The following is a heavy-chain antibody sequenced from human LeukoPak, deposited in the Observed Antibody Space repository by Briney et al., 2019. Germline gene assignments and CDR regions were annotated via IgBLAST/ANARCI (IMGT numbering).Heavy chain of an antibody. V-gene: IGHV3-74*01. CDR1: GFTFSSDW. CDR3: ARDPGGYGDPLGAFDI. Sequence: GRSLRLSCAASGFTFSSDWMHWVRQAPGKGLVWVSRINGDGSSTSHADSVKGRFTISRDNAKNTLYLQMNSLRAEDTAVYYCARDPGGYGDPLGAFDIWGQGTMVTVSS. CDR2: INGDGSST. J-gene: IGHJ3*02. D-gene: IGHD4-17*01.